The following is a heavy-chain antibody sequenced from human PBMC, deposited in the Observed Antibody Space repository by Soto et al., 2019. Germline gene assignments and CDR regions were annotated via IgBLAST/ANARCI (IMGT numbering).Heavy chain of an antibody. D-gene: IGHD5-12*01. CDR1: GFTFSRYT. Sequence: GGSLRLSCAASGFTFSRYTMNWVRQSPGRGLEWVSSINFSSAYIFYAESVKGRFTISRDNSRNSLYLQINSPRAEDTAVYFCARGYDYYYFDYWGQGTLVTVSS. CDR3: ARGYDYYYFDY. J-gene: IGHJ4*02. CDR2: INFSSAYI. V-gene: IGHV3-21*01.